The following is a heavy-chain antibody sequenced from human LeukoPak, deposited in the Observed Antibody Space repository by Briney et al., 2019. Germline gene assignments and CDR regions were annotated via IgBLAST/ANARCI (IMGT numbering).Heavy chain of an antibody. Sequence: SETLSLTCAVYGGSFSGYYWSWIRQPPGKGLEWIGEINHSGSTNYNPSLKSRVTISVDTSKNQFSLKLSSVTAADTAVYYCARAKGMYIRNRGFDYWGQGTLVTVSS. D-gene: IGHD1/OR15-1a*01. CDR2: INHSGST. CDR1: GGSFSGYY. J-gene: IGHJ4*02. CDR3: ARAKGMYIRNRGFDY. V-gene: IGHV4-34*01.